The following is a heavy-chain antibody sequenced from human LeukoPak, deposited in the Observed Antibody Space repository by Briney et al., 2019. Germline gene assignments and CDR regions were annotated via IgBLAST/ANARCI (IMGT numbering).Heavy chain of an antibody. J-gene: IGHJ3*01. V-gene: IGHV3-66*01. CDR3: ARDARLAVAGTGYAFDV. CDR1: GFTVSSNY. CDR2: IYTVST. D-gene: IGHD6-19*01. Sequence: PGGSLRLSCAASGFTVSSNYMNWVRQAPGKGLEWVSVIYTVSTYYADSVKGRFTISRDNSENTLYLQMNSLRAEDKAVYYCARDARLAVAGTGYAFDVWGQGTMVTVSS.